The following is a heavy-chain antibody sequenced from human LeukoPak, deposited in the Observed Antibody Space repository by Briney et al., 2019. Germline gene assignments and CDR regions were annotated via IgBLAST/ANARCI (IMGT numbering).Heavy chain of an antibody. J-gene: IGHJ4*02. CDR2: IRSDGSDT. V-gene: IGHV3-74*01. CDR1: GFTFSDTW. Sequence: GGSLRLSCAASGFTFSDTWMHWVRQAPGEGLVWVSRIRSDGSDTRYAESVKGRFTISRDNAKNTLYLQMNSLRAEDTAVYYCARGPTNGQAFDYWGQGTLVSVSS. D-gene: IGHD2-8*01. CDR3: ARGPTNGQAFDY.